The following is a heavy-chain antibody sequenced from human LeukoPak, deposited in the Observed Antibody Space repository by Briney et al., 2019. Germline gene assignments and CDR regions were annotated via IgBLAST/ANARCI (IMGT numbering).Heavy chain of an antibody. CDR3: ARFVNYYDSSGFFWFDP. CDR1: GYTFTGYY. CDR2: INPNSGCT. J-gene: IGHJ5*02. D-gene: IGHD3-22*01. Sequence: ASVKVSCKASGYTFTGYYMHWVRQAPGQGLEWMGRINPNSGCTNYAQKFQGRVTMTRDTSISTAYMELSRLRSDDTAVYYCARFVNYYDSSGFFWFDPWGQGTLVTVSS. V-gene: IGHV1-2*06.